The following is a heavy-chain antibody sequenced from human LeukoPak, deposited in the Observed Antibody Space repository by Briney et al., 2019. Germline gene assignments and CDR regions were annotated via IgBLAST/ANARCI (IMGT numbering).Heavy chain of an antibody. J-gene: IGHJ4*02. V-gene: IGHV4-59*12. D-gene: IGHD3-3*01. Sequence: ASETLSLTCTVSGGSFGNYYWSWIRQPPGKGLEWIGYIYDSGTTNYNPSLKSRVTISVDTSKNQFSLKLSSVTAADTAVYYCARDFVGRDFWSGYYDYWGQGTLVTVSS. CDR1: GGSFGNYY. CDR3: ARDFVGRDFWSGYYDY. CDR2: IYDSGTT.